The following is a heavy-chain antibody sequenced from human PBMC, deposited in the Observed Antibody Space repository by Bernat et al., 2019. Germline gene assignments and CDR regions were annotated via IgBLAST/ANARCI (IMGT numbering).Heavy chain of an antibody. CDR2: IKSKTDGGTT. J-gene: IGHJ6*03. V-gene: IGHV3-15*01. D-gene: IGHD1-1*01. CDR3: TKVQRERRLYYYYYMDV. CDR1: GFTFSNAW. Sequence: EVQLVESGGGLVKPGGSLRLSCAASGFTFSNAWMSWVRQAPGKGLEWVGRIKSKTDGGTTDYAAPVKGRFTISRDDSKNTLYLQMNSLKTEDTAVYYCTKVQRERRLYYYYYMDVWGKGTTVTVSS.